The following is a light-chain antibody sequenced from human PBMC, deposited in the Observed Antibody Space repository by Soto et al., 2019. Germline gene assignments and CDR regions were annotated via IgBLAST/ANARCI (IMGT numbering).Light chain of an antibody. J-gene: IGLJ3*02. CDR3: CSYAGNSLWV. CDR2: DVS. CDR1: NSDVGAYNY. V-gene: IGLV2-11*01. Sequence: QSVLTQPRSVSGSPGQSVTISCTGTNSDVGAYNYVSWYQQHPGKAPRLVIYDVSKRPSGVPDRFSGTKSGNTASLTISGLEAEDEADYYCCSYAGNSLWVFGGGTKLTVL.